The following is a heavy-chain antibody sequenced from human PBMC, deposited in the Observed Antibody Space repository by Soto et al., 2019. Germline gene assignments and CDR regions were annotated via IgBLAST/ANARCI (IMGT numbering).Heavy chain of an antibody. CDR1: GYTFTSYH. V-gene: IGHV1-46*01. D-gene: IGHD3-3*01. Sequence: ASVKVSCKASGYTFTSYHMHWVRQAPGQGLEWMGIINPSGGSTSYAQKFQGRVTMTRDTSTSTVYMELSSLRSEDTAVYYCARGATIFGVVDWFDPWGQGTLVTVSS. CDR2: INPSGGST. J-gene: IGHJ5*02. CDR3: ARGATIFGVVDWFDP.